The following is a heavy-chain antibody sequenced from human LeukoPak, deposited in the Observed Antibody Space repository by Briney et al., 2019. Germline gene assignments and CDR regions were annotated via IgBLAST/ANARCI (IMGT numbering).Heavy chain of an antibody. CDR3: AKRSSWYGFDY. V-gene: IGHV3-23*01. D-gene: IGHD6-13*01. CDR2: ISGSGDST. Sequence: GGSLRLSCAASGFTFNSFGIHWVRQAPGKGLEWVSAISGSGDSTYYADSVKGRFTISRDNSKNTLYLQMNSLRAEDTAVYYCAKRSSWYGFDYWGQGTLVTVSS. CDR1: GFTFNSFG. J-gene: IGHJ4*02.